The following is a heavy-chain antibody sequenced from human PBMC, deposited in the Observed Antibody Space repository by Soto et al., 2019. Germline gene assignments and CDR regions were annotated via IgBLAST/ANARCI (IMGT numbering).Heavy chain of an antibody. CDR3: ARDWHSGNDAFDI. CDR1: GGSISSGGYY. J-gene: IGHJ3*02. V-gene: IGHV4-31*03. D-gene: IGHD6-19*01. CDR2: IYYSGST. Sequence: QVQLQESGPGLVKPSQTLSLTCTVSGGSISSGGYYWSWIRQHPGKGLEWIGYIYYSGSTYYNPSLKSRVTISVDPSKNQFSLKLSSVTAADTAVYYCARDWHSGNDAFDIWGQGTMVTVSS.